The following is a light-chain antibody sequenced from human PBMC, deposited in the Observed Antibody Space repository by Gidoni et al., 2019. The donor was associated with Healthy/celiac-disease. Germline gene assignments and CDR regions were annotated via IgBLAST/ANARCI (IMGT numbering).Light chain of an antibody. CDR2: SNN. Sequence: QSVPTQPPSASGTPGQRVTISCSGSSSNIGSNTVTWYQQLPGTAPKLLSYSNNQRPSVFPDRFSGSKSGTSASLAISVLQSEDEADYYCAAWDDSLNVLVFGGGTKLTVL. CDR3: AAWDDSLNVLV. CDR1: SSNIGSNT. V-gene: IGLV1-44*01. J-gene: IGLJ2*01.